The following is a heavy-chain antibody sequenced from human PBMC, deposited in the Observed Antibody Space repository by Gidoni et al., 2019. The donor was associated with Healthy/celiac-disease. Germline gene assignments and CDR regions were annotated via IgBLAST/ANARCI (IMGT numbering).Heavy chain of an antibody. CDR1: GFTFSSYS. Sequence: EVQLVESGGGLVKPGGSLRLSCAASGFTFSSYSMNWFRQAPGKGLEWVSAISSSSSYIYYADSVKGRFNISRDNAKNSLYLQMNSLRAEDTAVYYCARDREGGYDFYYYGMDVWGQGTTVTVSS. CDR3: ARDREGGYDFYYYGMDV. D-gene: IGHD5-12*01. CDR2: ISSSSSYI. V-gene: IGHV3-21*01. J-gene: IGHJ6*02.